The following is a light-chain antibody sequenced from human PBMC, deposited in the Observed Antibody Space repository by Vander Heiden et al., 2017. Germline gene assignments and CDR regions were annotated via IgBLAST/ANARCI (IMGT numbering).Light chain of an antibody. Sequence: QSVLPQPPSASGPPGQRVSISCSGSSSNIGSNYVFWYQQLPGTAPKLLIYRNNQWPSGVPDRFSGSKSGTSAPLAISGLRSEDEADYYCAAWDDSLSGVVFGGGTKLTVL. CDR1: SSNIGSNY. V-gene: IGLV1-47*01. CDR3: AAWDDSLSGVV. J-gene: IGLJ2*01. CDR2: RNN.